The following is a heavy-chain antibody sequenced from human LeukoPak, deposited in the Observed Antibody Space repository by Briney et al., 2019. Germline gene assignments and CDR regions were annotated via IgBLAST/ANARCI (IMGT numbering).Heavy chain of an antibody. V-gene: IGHV4-39*07. D-gene: IGHD5-18*01. Sequence: SETLSLTCTVSGGSMSYYYWGWIRQPPGKGLEWIGSIYYSGSTYYNPSLKSRVTISVDTSKNQFSLKLSSVTAADTAVYYCARDVDTAIPWFDPWGQGTLVTVSS. CDR3: ARDVDTAIPWFDP. CDR1: GGSMSYYY. J-gene: IGHJ5*02. CDR2: IYYSGST.